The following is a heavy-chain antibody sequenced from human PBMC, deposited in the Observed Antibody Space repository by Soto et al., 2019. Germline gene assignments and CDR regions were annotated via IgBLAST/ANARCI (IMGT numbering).Heavy chain of an antibody. CDR3: ARGPKWTIFGVVINNYYWFDP. D-gene: IGHD3-3*01. CDR1: GCSFSSYA. CDR2: IIPIFGTA. J-gene: IGHJ5*02. V-gene: IGHV1-69*13. Sequence: ASVKVSCKACGCSFSSYAISWVRQAPGQGLEWMGGIIPIFGTANYAQKFQGRVTITADESTSTAYMELSSLRSEDTAVYYCARGPKWTIFGVVINNYYWFDPWGQGTLVTVSS.